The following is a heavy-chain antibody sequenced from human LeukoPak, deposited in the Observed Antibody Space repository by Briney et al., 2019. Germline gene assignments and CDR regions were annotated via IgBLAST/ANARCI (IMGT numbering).Heavy chain of an antibody. D-gene: IGHD5-12*01. CDR2: IKKDGSET. V-gene: IGHV3-7*01. J-gene: IGHJ6*03. CDR3: ARGYSGSIAFNYYMDV. Sequence: GGSLRLSCAASGFIFSTYWMSWVRQAPGKGLEWVANIKKDGSETYYVDSVKGRFTISRDNAKNSLYLQMNSLRAEDTAVYYCARGYSGSIAFNYYMDVWGKGTTVTVSS. CDR1: GFIFSTYW.